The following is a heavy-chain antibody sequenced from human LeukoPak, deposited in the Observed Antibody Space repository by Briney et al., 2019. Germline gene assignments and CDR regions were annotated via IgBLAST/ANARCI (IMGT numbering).Heavy chain of an antibody. J-gene: IGHJ4*02. D-gene: IGHD5-12*01. CDR2: IKEDGGVK. V-gene: IGHV3-7*03. CDR1: GFTFSRNW. Sequence: PGGSLRLSCAASGFTFSRNWMTWVRQPPGKGLEWVANIKEDGGVKYYVDSVEGRFTISRDNTKSVLYLEMNSLRADDTAVYFCARDSTWQLDYWGQGTLITVSS. CDR3: ARDSTWQLDY.